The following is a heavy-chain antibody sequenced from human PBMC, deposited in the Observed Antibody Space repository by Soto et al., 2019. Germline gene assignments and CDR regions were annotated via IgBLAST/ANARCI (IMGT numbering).Heavy chain of an antibody. J-gene: IGHJ5*02. CDR2: IYCSGST. V-gene: IGHV4-59*01. Sequence: SETLSLTCTVSGGSSSSYNWSWIRQPPGKGLEWIGYIYCSGSTNYNPSLKSRVTISVDTSKNQFSLKLSSVTAADTAVYYCARIHYDFWSAYVPGWFAPRGQGTLVTVSS. CDR3: ARIHYDFWSAYVPGWFAP. CDR1: GGSSSSYN. D-gene: IGHD3-3*01.